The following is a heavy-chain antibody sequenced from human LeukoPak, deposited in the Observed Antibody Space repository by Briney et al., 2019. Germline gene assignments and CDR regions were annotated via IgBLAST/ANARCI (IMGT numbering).Heavy chain of an antibody. CDR1: GFTFSSYG. CDR2: IRYDGSNK. Sequence: GGSLRLSCAASGFTFSSYGMHWVGQAPGKGLEWVAFIRYDGSNKYYADSVKGRFTISRDNSKNTLYLQMNSLRAEDTAVYYCAKDWKDYYYYMDVWGKGTTVTVSS. D-gene: IGHD1-1*01. CDR3: AKDWKDYYYYMDV. J-gene: IGHJ6*03. V-gene: IGHV3-30*02.